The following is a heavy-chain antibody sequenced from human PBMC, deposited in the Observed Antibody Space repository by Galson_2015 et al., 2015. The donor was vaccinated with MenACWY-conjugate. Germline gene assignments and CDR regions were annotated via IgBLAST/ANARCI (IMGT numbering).Heavy chain of an antibody. CDR3: ARSFDPGNSRDGFTKYYFDY. V-gene: IGHV4-39*07. D-gene: IGHD5-24*01. CDR1: GGSISSTNYY. CDR2: IYYSGST. J-gene: IGHJ4*03. Sequence: ETLSLTCNVSGGSISSTNYYWGWIRQSPGRGLEWIGSIYYSGSTYYNPSLKSRVTISVDTSKNQFSLKLSSVTAADTAVYYCARSFDPGNSRDGFTKYYFDYWGQGTTVTVSS.